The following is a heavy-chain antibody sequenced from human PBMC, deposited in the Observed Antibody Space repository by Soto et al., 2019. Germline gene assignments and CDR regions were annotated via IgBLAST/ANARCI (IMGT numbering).Heavy chain of an antibody. Sequence: QVQLQESGPGLVKPSQTLSLTCTVSGGSISSGGYYWSWIRQPPGKGLEWIGYIYYSGSTYYNPSLKSRVTISVDTSKNQFSLKLSSVTAADTAVYYCARVASNYCSSTSCYRDPFDYWGQGTLVTVSS. V-gene: IGHV4-30-4*01. CDR2: IYYSGST. D-gene: IGHD2-2*01. CDR1: GGSISSGGYY. CDR3: ARVASNYCSSTSCYRDPFDY. J-gene: IGHJ4*02.